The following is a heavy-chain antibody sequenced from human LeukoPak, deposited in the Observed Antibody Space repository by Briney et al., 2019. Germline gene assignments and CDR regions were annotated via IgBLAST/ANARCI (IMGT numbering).Heavy chain of an antibody. D-gene: IGHD3-10*01. J-gene: IGHJ6*03. V-gene: IGHV1-2*02. Sequence: ASVKVSCKASGYTFSGYYMHWVRQAPGQGLEWMGWINPNSGGTKCPQKFQGRVTMTRDTSISTAYMELSRLRSDDTAVYYCARDLTMVKDYYYYYMDVWGKGTTVTVSS. CDR2: INPNSGGT. CDR1: GYTFSGYY. CDR3: ARDLTMVKDYYYYYMDV.